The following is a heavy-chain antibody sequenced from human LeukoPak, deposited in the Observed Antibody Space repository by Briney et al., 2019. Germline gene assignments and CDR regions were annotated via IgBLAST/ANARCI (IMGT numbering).Heavy chain of an antibody. J-gene: IGHJ3*02. CDR2: IRSKAYGGTT. V-gene: IGHV3-49*04. CDR3: TRAIEGAFDI. Sequence: GGSLRLSCTASGFTFGGYAMIWVRQAPGKGLEWVGFIRSKAYGGTTEYAASVKGRFTLSRDDSKSIAYLQMNSLKTEDTAVYYCTRAIEGAFDIWGQGTMVTVSS. CDR1: GFTFGGYA.